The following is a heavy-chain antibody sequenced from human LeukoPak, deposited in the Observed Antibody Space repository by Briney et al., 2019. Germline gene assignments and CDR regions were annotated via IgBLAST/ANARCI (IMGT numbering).Heavy chain of an antibody. D-gene: IGHD2-15*01. V-gene: IGHV3-23*01. CDR3: ARQIGYCSDGNCYFDY. Sequence: TGGSLRLSCAASGFTFSSYAMSWVRQAPGKGLEWVSSISTDGGSTYSADSVKGRFTTSRDNSKNTLFLQMNSLRAEDTAVYHCARQIGYCSDGNCYFDYWGQGTLVTVSS. CDR2: ISTDGGST. CDR1: GFTFSSYA. J-gene: IGHJ4*02.